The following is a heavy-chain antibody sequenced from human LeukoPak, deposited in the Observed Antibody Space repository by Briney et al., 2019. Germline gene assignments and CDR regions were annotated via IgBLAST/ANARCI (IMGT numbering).Heavy chain of an antibody. CDR2: ISGSGGST. D-gene: IGHD3-10*01. J-gene: IGHJ5*01. V-gene: IGHV3-23*01. CDR1: GFTFSSYV. Sequence: GGSLRLSCAASGFTFSSYVMSWVRQVPGKGLEWVSGISGSGGSTHYADSVKGRFTISRDNSKNTLYLQMNSLRAEDTAVYYCAIDAPYYFGSGSYSRGYWFDSWGQGTQVTVSS. CDR3: AIDAPYYFGSGSYSRGYWFDS.